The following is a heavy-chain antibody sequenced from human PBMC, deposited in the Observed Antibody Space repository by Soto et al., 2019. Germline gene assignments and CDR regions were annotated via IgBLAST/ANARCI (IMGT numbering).Heavy chain of an antibody. D-gene: IGHD3-3*01. CDR2: VYNDGRT. Sequence: QVLLQRSGPGLVKPSETLSLTCTVSDDSVSSRAYFWSWIRQPPGKGLEWLGFVYNDGRTNYNPSLKSRRSMSVDRSKNQFSLSLTSVTAADTAVYFCAKDGGVGTPGWFVAWGQGTLVTVSS. V-gene: IGHV4-61*08. CDR1: DDSVSSRAYF. J-gene: IGHJ5*02. CDR3: AKDGGVGTPGWFVA.